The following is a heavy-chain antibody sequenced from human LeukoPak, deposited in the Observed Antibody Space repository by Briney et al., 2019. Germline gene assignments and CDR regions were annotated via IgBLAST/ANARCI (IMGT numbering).Heavy chain of an antibody. Sequence: GGSLRLSCAASGFTFSSYWMHWVRQAPGKGLEWVANIKQDGSEKYYVDSVKGRFSISRDNARNSLHLQMNSLRAEDTAIYYCAKHSHSWYIGYFEYWGQGTLVTVSS. CDR3: AKHSHSWYIGYFEY. V-gene: IGHV3-7*03. J-gene: IGHJ4*02. CDR2: IKQDGSEK. CDR1: GFTFSSYW. D-gene: IGHD6-13*01.